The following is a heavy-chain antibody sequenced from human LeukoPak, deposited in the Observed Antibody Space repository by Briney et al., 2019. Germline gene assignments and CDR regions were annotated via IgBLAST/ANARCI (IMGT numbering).Heavy chain of an antibody. J-gene: IGHJ4*02. CDR2: ISSSSKTI. Sequence: PGGSLRLSCAASGFSFSSYAMSWVRQAPGKGLEWVSCISSSSKTIYYADSVKGRFTISRDNAKNSLYLQMNSLRAEDTAVYYCAPGYRSSSSCHHYFDYWGQGTLVTVSS. CDR3: APGYRSSSSCHHYFDY. CDR1: GFSFSSYA. V-gene: IGHV3-48*01. D-gene: IGHD2-2*01.